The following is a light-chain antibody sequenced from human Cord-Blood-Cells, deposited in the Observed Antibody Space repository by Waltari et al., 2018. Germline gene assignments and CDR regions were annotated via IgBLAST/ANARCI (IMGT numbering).Light chain of an antibody. V-gene: IGLV2-11*01. CDR3: CSYAGSYTYV. Sequence: QSALTQPRSVSGSPGQSVTISCTGTSSDVCGYHYVSWYQQHPGKAPKLMIYDVSTRPSGVPHRFSGSKSGNTASLTISGLQAEDEADYYCCSYAGSYTYVFGTGPKVTVL. J-gene: IGLJ1*01. CDR2: DVS. CDR1: SSDVCGYHY.